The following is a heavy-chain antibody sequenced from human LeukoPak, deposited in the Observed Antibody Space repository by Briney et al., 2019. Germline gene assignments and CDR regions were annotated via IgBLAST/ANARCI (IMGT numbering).Heavy chain of an antibody. Sequence: GGSLRLSCAASGFTFNNNAMSWVRQAPGKGLDWVSAINGGGDATEYADSVKGRFTISRDNSKNTLYLQMNSLRPEDTAVYYCARCTASCYANAFDVWGQGTLLTVSS. CDR1: GFTFNNNA. CDR3: ARCTASCYANAFDV. CDR2: INGGGDAT. J-gene: IGHJ3*01. D-gene: IGHD2-2*01. V-gene: IGHV3-23*01.